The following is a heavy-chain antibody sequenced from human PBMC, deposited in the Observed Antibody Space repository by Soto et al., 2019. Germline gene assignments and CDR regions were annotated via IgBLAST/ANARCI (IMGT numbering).Heavy chain of an antibody. D-gene: IGHD6-13*01. Sequence: GGSLRLSCAASGFTFSSYSMNWVRQAPGKGLEWVSSISSSSSYIYYADSVKGRFTISRDNAKNSLYLQMNSLRAEDTAVYYCARDSRGLSRGAFDIWGQGTMVTVSS. J-gene: IGHJ3*02. V-gene: IGHV3-21*01. CDR2: ISSSSSYI. CDR3: ARDSRGLSRGAFDI. CDR1: GFTFSSYS.